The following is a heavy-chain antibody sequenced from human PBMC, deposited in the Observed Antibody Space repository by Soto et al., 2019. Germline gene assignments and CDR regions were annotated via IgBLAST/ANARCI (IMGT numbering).Heavy chain of an antibody. V-gene: IGHV4-31*03. J-gene: IGHJ4*02. CDR3: ARGGGGVTFDY. D-gene: IGHD3-16*01. CDR2: IYNSGST. Sequence: QVQLQESGPGLVKPSQTLSLTCTVSGGSISSGGYYWRWIRQNPGKGLEWIGYIYNSGSTYYNPSLQSRVTISVDTSMNQFSLKLSSVTAADTAVYYCARGGGGVTFDYWGQGTLVTVSS. CDR1: GGSISSGGYY.